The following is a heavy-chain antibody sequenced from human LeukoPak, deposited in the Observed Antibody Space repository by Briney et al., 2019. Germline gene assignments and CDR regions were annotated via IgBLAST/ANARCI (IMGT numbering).Heavy chain of an antibody. CDR1: GLTVSSNS. CDR2: IYRGGST. V-gene: IGHV3-53*01. Sequence: GGSLRLSCAASGLTVSSNSMSWVRQAPGKGLEWVSFIYRGGSTYYADSVKGRFTISRDNSKNTLYLQMNSLRADDTAVYYCAKSGYNRFDYWGQGTRVTVSS. CDR3: AKSGYNRFDY. D-gene: IGHD5-24*01. J-gene: IGHJ4*02.